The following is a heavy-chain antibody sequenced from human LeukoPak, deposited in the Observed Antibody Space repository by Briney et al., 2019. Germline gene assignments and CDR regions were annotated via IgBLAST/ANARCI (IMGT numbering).Heavy chain of an antibody. CDR2: INRSGST. CDR3: ARGQGVAAAGTFDY. J-gene: IGHJ4*02. CDR1: GGSFSGYY. D-gene: IGHD6-13*01. V-gene: IGHV4-34*01. Sequence: SETLSRTCAVYGGSFSGYYWSWIRQPPGKGLEWIGEINRSGSTNYNPSLKSRVTVSVDTSKIQFSLKLSSVTAADTAVYYCARGQGVAAAGTFDYWGQGTLVTVSS.